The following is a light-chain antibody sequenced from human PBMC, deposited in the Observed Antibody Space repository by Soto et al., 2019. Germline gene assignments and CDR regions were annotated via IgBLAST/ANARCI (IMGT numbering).Light chain of an antibody. CDR1: NSNIGNNY. CDR2: ENN. Sequence: QSVLTQPPSVSAAPGQKVTISCSGSNSNIGNNYVSWYQQLPGTAPKLLIYENNLRPSGIPDRFSGSKSGTSATLGIIGLQTGDEADYYCGTWDSSLSAVIFGGGTKLTVL. V-gene: IGLV1-51*02. J-gene: IGLJ2*01. CDR3: GTWDSSLSAVI.